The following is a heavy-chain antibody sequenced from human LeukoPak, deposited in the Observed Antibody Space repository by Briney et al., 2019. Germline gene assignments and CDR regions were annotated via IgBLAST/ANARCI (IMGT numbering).Heavy chain of an antibody. V-gene: IGHV3-30*02. D-gene: IGHD6-6*01. CDR2: IRYDGSNK. J-gene: IGHJ4*02. CDR1: GFIYSSYG. Sequence: GGSLRLSCAASGFIYSSYGMHWVRQAPGKGLEWVAFIRYDGSNKYYADSVTGRFTISRDNSKNTLYLQMNSLRAEDTAVYYCAKEGVAARPIDDYWGQGTLVTVPS. CDR3: AKEGVAARPIDDY.